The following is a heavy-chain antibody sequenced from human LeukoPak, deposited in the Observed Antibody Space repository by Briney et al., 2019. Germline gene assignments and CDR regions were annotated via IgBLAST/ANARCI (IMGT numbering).Heavy chain of an antibody. D-gene: IGHD6-6*01. CDR2: IKQDGSEK. CDR3: ARSIAARPWYYHYYMDV. CDR1: GFTFSSYW. V-gene: IGHV3-7*01. Sequence: PGGSLRLSCAASGFTFSSYWMSWVRQAPGKGLEWVANIKQDGSEKYYVDSVKGRFTISRDNAKNSLYLQMNSLRAEDTAVYYCARSIAARPWYYHYYMDVWGKGTTVTVSS. J-gene: IGHJ6*03.